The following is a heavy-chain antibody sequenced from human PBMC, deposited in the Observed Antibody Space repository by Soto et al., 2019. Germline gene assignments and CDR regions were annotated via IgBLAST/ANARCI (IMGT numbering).Heavy chain of an antibody. CDR3: ARSRAWSGSYYGYFDY. Sequence: SETLSLTCAVSGYSISSSNWWGWIRQPPGKGLEWIGYIYYSGSTYYNPSLKSRVTMSVDTSKNQFSLKLSSVTAVDTAVYYCARSRAWSGSYYGYFDYWGQGTLVTVSS. V-gene: IGHV4-28*01. CDR1: GYSISSSNW. D-gene: IGHD1-26*01. CDR2: IYYSGST. J-gene: IGHJ4*02.